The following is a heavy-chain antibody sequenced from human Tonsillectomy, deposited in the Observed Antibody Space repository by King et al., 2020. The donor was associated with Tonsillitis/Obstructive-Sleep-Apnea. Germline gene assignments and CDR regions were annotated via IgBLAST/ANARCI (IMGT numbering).Heavy chain of an antibody. V-gene: IGHV4-34*01. Sequence: VQLQQWGAGLLKPSETLSLTCAVYGGSFSGYYWSCIRQPPGKGLEWIGEINHSGSTNYNPSLKSRVTISVDTSKNQFSLNLSSLTAADTAVYYCARRNWNSDTNWFDPWGQGTLVTVSS. D-gene: IGHD1-7*01. CDR2: INHSGST. CDR3: ARRNWNSDTNWFDP. CDR1: GGSFSGYY. J-gene: IGHJ5*02.